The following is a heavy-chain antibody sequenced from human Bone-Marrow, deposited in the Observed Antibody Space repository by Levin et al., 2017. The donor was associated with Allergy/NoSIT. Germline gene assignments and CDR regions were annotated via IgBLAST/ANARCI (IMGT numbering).Heavy chain of an antibody. V-gene: IGHV5-51*01. D-gene: IGHD2-21*02. CDR2: IYPDDSDT. CDR3: ARLKWWRDCDGGDCYSGWFDP. Sequence: PGGSLRLSCKGSGYSFTDYWIGWVRQMPGKGLEYLGIIYPDDSDTRYSPSFQGQVVISADKSNNTAYLHWSSLRASDTAIYYCARLKWWRDCDGGDCYSGWFDPWGQGTLVTVSS. CDR1: GYSFTDYW. J-gene: IGHJ5*02.